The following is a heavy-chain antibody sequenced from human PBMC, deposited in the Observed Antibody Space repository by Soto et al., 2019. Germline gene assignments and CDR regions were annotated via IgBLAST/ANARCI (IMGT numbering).Heavy chain of an antibody. CDR2: IHGSGST. V-gene: IGHV4-4*07. Sequence: PSETLSLTCTVSGGSISDNFWTWIRQPAGKGLEWIGRIHGSGSTSYNPSLKTRLTMSVDTSNNQISLSLRSVTAADTAVYYCARDLQSAAMNRGAPLAYHSLDPWGHGALVTV. CDR1: GGSISDNF. CDR3: ARDLQSAAMNRGAPLAYHSLDP. J-gene: IGHJ5*02. D-gene: IGHD6-25*01.